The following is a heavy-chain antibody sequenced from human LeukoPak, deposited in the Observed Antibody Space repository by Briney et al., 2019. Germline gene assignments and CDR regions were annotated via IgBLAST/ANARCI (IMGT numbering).Heavy chain of an antibody. CDR3: ARGVLRYFDWSPGYFDY. CDR1: GGSFSDYY. CDR2: IYYSGST. V-gene: IGHV4-34*01. Sequence: SETLSLTCAVYGGSFSDYYWSWIRQPPGKGLEWIGYIYYSGSTYYNPSLKSRVTISVDTSKNQFSLKLSSVTAADTAVYYCARGVLRYFDWSPGYFDYWGQGTLVTVSS. J-gene: IGHJ4*02. D-gene: IGHD3-9*01.